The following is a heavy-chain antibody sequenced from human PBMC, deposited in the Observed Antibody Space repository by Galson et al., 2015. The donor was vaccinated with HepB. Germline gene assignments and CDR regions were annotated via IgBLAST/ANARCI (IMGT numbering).Heavy chain of an antibody. J-gene: IGHJ3*02. D-gene: IGHD4-17*01. CDR3: TTLMTTVTDDAFEI. CDR1: GYSLSSLS. CDR2: LEPEEGER. V-gene: IGHV1-24*01. Sequence: SVKVSCKVSGYSLSSLSMHWVRQVPGKGLEWVGGLEPEEGERLYAQAFEGRVTMTEDTSIDTAYMELSGLRSEDTAVYYCTTLMTTVTDDAFEIWGQGTMVTVSS.